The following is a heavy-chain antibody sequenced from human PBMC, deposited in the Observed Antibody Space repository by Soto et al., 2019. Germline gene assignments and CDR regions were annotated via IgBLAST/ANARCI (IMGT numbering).Heavy chain of an antibody. J-gene: IGHJ6*02. Sequence: QVQLQESGPRLVKPSETLSLTCTVSGGSISSYYWSWIRQPPGKGLEWIGYIYYSGSTNYNPSLKSRVTISVDTSKNQFSLKLSSVTAADTAVYYCARENDGMDVWGQGTTVTVSS. CDR1: GGSISSYY. V-gene: IGHV4-59*01. CDR2: IYYSGST. CDR3: ARENDGMDV.